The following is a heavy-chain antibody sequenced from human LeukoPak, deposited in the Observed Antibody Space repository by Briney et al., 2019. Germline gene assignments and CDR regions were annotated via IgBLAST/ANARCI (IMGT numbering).Heavy chain of an antibody. D-gene: IGHD2-15*01. CDR3: AAFVDGTYCSGGSCYGRVAFDI. CDR1: GGSISSYY. CDR2: IYYSGST. V-gene: IGHV4-59*08. J-gene: IGHJ3*02. Sequence: SETLSLTCTVSGGSISSYYWSWIRQPPGKGLEWIGYIYYSGSTNYNPSFKSRVTISVDTSKNQFSLKLSSVTAADTAVYYCAAFVDGTYCSGGSCYGRVAFDIWGQGTMVTVSS.